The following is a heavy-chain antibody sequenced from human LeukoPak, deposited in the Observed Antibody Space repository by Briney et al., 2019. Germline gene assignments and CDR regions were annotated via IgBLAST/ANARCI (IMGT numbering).Heavy chain of an antibody. CDR2: NSAYNGNT. V-gene: IGHV1-18*01. J-gene: IGHJ4*02. Sequence: GASVKVSCKASGYTFTIYGISWVRQAPGQGLEWMGWNSAYNGNTNYAQKLQGRVTMTTDTSTSTAYMELRSLRSDDTAVYYCARDGYYDILTGYYTLDYWGQGTLVTVSS. CDR1: GYTFTIYG. CDR3: ARDGYYDILTGYYTLDY. D-gene: IGHD3-9*01.